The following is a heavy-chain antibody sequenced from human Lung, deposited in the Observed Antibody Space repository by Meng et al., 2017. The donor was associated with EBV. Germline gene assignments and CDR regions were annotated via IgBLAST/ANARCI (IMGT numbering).Heavy chain of an antibody. J-gene: IGHJ4*02. V-gene: IGHV3-21*01. CDR3: ARERLSGSPGY. CDR1: GLTFSSYS. D-gene: IGHD1-26*01. Sequence: EVQLVESGGGLVMPGGSLRLCCAASGLTFSSYSMNWVRQAPGKGLEWVSSISSSSSYIYYADSVKGRFTISRDNAKNSLYLQMNSLRAEDTAVYYCARERLSGSPGYWGQGTLVTVSS. CDR2: ISSSSSYI.